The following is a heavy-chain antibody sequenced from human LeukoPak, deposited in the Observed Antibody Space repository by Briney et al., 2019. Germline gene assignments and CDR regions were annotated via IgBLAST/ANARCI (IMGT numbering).Heavy chain of an antibody. V-gene: IGHV4-34*01. CDR3: AREPIGYCTNGVCYTFDY. Sequence: SETLSLTCAVYGGSFSGYYWSWIRQPPGKGLEWIGEINHSGSTNYNPSLKSRFTISVDTSKNQFSLKLSSVTAADTAVYYCAREPIGYCTNGVCYTFDYWGQGTLVTVSS. CDR2: INHSGST. D-gene: IGHD2-8*01. J-gene: IGHJ4*02. CDR1: GGSFSGYY.